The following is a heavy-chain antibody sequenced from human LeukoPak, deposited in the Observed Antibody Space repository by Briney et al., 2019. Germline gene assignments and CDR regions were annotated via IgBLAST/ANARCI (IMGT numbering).Heavy chain of an antibody. V-gene: IGHV4-59*08. Sequence: SETLSLTCTVSGGSISSYYWSWIRQPPGKGLEWIGYIYYSGSTYYNPSLKSRVTISVDTSKNQFSLKLSSVTAADTAVYYCARVGGPYDSRFDYWGQGTLVTVSS. J-gene: IGHJ4*02. CDR2: IYYSGST. D-gene: IGHD3-22*01. CDR3: ARVGGPYDSRFDY. CDR1: GGSISSYY.